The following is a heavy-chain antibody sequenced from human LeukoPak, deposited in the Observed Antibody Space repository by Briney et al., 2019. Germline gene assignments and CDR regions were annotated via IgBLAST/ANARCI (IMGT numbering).Heavy chain of an antibody. D-gene: IGHD4-17*01. CDR2: IDISGSNT. Sequence: GGSLRLSCAASGFTFSSHAMSWVRQAPGKGLEWVSSIDISGSNTYYADSVKGRFTISRDNSKNTVYLHMNSLRPDDTAVYYRAKEIRPNDYWGQGTLVTVSS. CDR1: GFTFSSHA. CDR3: AKEIRPNDY. J-gene: IGHJ4*02. V-gene: IGHV3-23*05.